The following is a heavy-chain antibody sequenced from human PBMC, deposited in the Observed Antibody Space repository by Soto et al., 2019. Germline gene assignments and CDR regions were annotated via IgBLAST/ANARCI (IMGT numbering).Heavy chain of an antibody. V-gene: IGHV1-69*01. D-gene: IGHD4-17*01. Sequence: VQLVQSGAEVKKPGDSVKVSCKASEGTFSSYAMSWVRQAHGHGLELMGGIIPTFGTANYAQKIQGRVTITADESTSTAYMALSRLRSEDTALYYCERASTVVNPDNWFDPWVQGTLVTVSS. J-gene: IGHJ5*02. CDR1: EGTFSSYA. CDR3: ERASTVVNPDNWFDP. CDR2: IIPTFGTA.